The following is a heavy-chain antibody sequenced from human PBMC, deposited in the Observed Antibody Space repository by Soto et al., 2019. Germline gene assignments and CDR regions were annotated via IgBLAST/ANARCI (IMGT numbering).Heavy chain of an antibody. CDR3: VKGGWLDF. J-gene: IGHJ5*01. CDR1: GFTFNTFE. Sequence: EVQLLECGGGLVQPGGSLRLSCAASGFTFNTFEMSWVRQAPGRGLEWVSFISDDGTRTYYADAVKGRFTISRDNSKYTLYLQMNSLTVEDTAVYACVKGGWLDFWGQGTLVTVSS. V-gene: IGHV3-23*01. CDR2: ISDDGTRT. D-gene: IGHD3-16*01.